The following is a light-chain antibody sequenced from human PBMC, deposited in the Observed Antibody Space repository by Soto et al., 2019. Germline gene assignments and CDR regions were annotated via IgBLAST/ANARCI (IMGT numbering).Light chain of an antibody. V-gene: IGKV2-28*01. J-gene: IGKJ3*01. CDR1: QSLLYIDGYNY. CDR2: SAS. CDR3: MQARQTPFT. Sequence: DIVMTQSPVSLAVTPGEPASISCTSSQSLLYIDGYNYLDWYLQKPGQPPQLLIYSASNRASGVSDRFSGSGSGTDVTLKISRVEAEDVGVYFCMQARQTPFTFGPVTKVDIK.